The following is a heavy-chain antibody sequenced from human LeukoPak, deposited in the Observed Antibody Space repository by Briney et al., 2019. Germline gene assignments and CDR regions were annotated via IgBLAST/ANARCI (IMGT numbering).Heavy chain of an antibody. Sequence: GGSLRLSCAGSGFTFRSYWMHWVRQAPGKGLEWVANIKQDGSEKYYVDSVKGRFTISRDNAKNSLYLQMNSLRAEDTAVYYCARSQVEGYDSSGYYYYDYWGQGTLVTVSS. CDR2: IKQDGSEK. CDR1: GFTFRSYW. D-gene: IGHD3-22*01. CDR3: ARSQVEGYDSSGYYYYDY. V-gene: IGHV3-7*01. J-gene: IGHJ4*02.